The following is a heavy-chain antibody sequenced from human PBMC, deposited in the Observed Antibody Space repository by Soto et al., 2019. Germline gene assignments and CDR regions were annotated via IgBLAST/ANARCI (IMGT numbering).Heavy chain of an antibody. J-gene: IGHJ4*02. D-gene: IGHD3-9*01. Sequence: QVQLQQWGAGLLKPSETLSLTCAVYGGSFSGYYWSWIRQPPGKGLEWIGEINHSGSTNYNPSLKSRVTIAVDTSKNQFPLKLSSVTAADTAVYYCARGSPLLTGPYFDYWGQGTLVTVSS. V-gene: IGHV4-34*01. CDR2: INHSGST. CDR1: GGSFSGYY. CDR3: ARGSPLLTGPYFDY.